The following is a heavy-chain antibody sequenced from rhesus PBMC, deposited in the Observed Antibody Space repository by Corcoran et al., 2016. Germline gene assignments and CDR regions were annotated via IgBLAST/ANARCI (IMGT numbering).Heavy chain of an antibody. D-gene: IGHD3-9*01. J-gene: IGHJ3*01. CDR2: ISGSRGST. CDR3: ARVPYYEDDYGSHGGAFDF. V-gene: IGHV4-65*01. Sequence: QVQLQESGPGLVKPSETLSLTCAVSGGSISSSNWWSWIRQPPGKGLEWIGYISGSRGSTYYNPSLKSRVTISTDTSKNQFSLKLGSVTAADTAVYYCARVPYYEDDYGSHGGAFDFWGQGLRVTVSS. CDR1: GGSISSSNW.